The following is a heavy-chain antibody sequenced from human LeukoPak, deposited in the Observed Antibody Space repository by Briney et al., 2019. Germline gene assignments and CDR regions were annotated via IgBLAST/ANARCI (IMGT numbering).Heavy chain of an antibody. Sequence: SETLSLTCTVSGGSISSYYWSWIRQPPGKGLEWIGYIYYSGSTYYNPSLKSRVTISVDTSKNQFSLKLSSVTAADTAVYYCARGSYYYYGSGSYYNGGMAAFDIWGQGTMVTVSS. V-gene: IGHV4-30-4*08. J-gene: IGHJ3*02. CDR3: ARGSYYYYGSGSYYNGGMAAFDI. D-gene: IGHD3-10*01. CDR2: IYYSGST. CDR1: GGSISSYY.